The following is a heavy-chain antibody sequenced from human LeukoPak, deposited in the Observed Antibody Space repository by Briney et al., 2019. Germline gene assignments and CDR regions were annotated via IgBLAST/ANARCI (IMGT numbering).Heavy chain of an antibody. CDR1: GFTFSDYA. CDR2: INSSGSRS. V-gene: IGHV3-23*01. J-gene: IGHJ4*02. Sequence: GGTLRLSCAAYGFTFSDYARSWVRQAPGKGLEWVSEINSSGSRSFYADSVSGRFTISRDKSRSTLYLQMNSLGAADTAVYQCARGWYNFDYWGQGTRVTVSS. D-gene: IGHD6-19*01. CDR3: ARGWYNFDY.